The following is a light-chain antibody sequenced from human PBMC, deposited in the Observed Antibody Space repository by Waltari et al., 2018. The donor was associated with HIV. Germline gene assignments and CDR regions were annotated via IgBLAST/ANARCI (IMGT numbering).Light chain of an antibody. J-gene: IGLJ1*01. CDR3: CSYAGSSYV. V-gene: IGLV2-23*02. CDR1: SSDVGSYTL. Sequence: QSALTQPASVSGSPGQSITLSCTGTSSDVGSYTLVSWYPQHPGKAPKLMIYEVSKRPSGVSNRFSGSKSGNTASLTISGLQAEDEADYYCCSYAGSSYVFGTGTKVTVL. CDR2: EVS.